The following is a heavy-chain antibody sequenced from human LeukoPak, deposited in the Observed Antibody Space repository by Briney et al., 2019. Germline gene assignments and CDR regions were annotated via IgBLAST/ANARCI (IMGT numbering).Heavy chain of an antibody. CDR3: ARHLVAVAGTDYLDY. Sequence: SETLSLTCTVSGGSISSYYWSWIRQPPGRGLEWIGYIFYSGSTHYNPSLQSRVTISLDTSKNQFSLKLSSVTAADTAVYYCARHLVAVAGTDYLDYWGQGTLVTVSS. J-gene: IGHJ4*02. V-gene: IGHV4-59*08. CDR2: IFYSGST. D-gene: IGHD6-19*01. CDR1: GGSISSYY.